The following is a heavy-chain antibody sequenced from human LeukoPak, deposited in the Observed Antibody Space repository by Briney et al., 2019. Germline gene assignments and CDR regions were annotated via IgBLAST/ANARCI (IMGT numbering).Heavy chain of an antibody. CDR3: ARGSTVTAPSDYYYMDV. V-gene: IGHV1-2*02. J-gene: IGHJ6*03. CDR1: GYTFTGYY. Sequence: ASVKVSCKASGYTFTGYYMHWVRQAPGQGLEWMGWINPNSGGTNYAQKFQGRVTMTRDTSISTAYMELSRLRSDDTAVYYCARGSTVTAPSDYYYMDVWGKGTTVTVSS. D-gene: IGHD4-17*01. CDR2: INPNSGGT.